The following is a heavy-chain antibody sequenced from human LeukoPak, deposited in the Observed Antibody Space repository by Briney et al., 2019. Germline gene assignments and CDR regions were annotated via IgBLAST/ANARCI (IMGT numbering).Heavy chain of an antibody. J-gene: IGHJ6*02. CDR3: ARVRSSSWYYYYYGMDV. V-gene: IGHV1-8*01. CDR1: GYTFTSYD. CDR2: MNPNSGNT. Sequence: ASVKVSCKASGYTFTSYDINWVRQATGQGLEWMGWMNPNSGNTGYAQKFQGRVTTTRNTSISTAYMELSSLRSEDTAVYYCARVRSSSWYYYYYGMDVWGQGTTVTVSS. D-gene: IGHD6-13*01.